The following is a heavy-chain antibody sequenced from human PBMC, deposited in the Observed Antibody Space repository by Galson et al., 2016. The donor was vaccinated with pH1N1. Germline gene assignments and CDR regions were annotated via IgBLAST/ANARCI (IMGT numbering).Heavy chain of an antibody. CDR3: ARVNSSPPEVNYYMDV. Sequence: SETLSLTCTVSGGSISSGSYYWSWIRQPAGKGLEWIGYTYYSGSTYYNPPLKSRVTMSVDTSKKQFSMKLSSVTAAGPAVYSCARVNSSPPEVNYYMDVWGKGTTVTVSS. CDR2: TYYSGST. J-gene: IGHJ6*03. D-gene: IGHD6-13*01. V-gene: IGHV4-61*10. CDR1: GGSISSGSYY.